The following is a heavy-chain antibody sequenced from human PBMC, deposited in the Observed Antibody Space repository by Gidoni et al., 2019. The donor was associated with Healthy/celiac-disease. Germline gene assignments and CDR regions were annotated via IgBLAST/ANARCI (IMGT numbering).Heavy chain of an antibody. CDR3: ARGDPLTVGTTMRWGGFDY. CDR2: ISYDGSNK. J-gene: IGHJ4*02. CDR1: GFTFSSYA. D-gene: IGHD1-1*01. V-gene: IGHV3-30-3*01. Sequence: QVQLVESGGGVVQPGRSLRLSCAASGFTFSSYAMHWVRQAPGKGREWVAVISYDGSNKYYADSVKGRFTISRDNSKNTLYLQMNSLRAEDTAVYYCARGDPLTVGTTMRWGGFDYWGQGTLVTVSS.